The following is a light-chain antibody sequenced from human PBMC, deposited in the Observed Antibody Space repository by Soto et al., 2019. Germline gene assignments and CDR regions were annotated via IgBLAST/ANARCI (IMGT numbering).Light chain of an antibody. CDR2: GAS. CDR3: QEYGSSIFT. CDR1: QSVSSSY. V-gene: IGKV3-20*01. Sequence: EIVLTQSPGTLSLSPGERATLSCRASQSVSSSYLAWYQQKPGQAPRLLIHGASSRATGIPDRFSGSGSGTDFTLTISSLEPEDFVVYYCQEYGSSIFTFGHGTKVDIK. J-gene: IGKJ3*01.